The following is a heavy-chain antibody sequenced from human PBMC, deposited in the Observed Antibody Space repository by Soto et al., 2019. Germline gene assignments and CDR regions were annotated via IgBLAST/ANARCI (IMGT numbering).Heavy chain of an antibody. CDR2: IYYSGST. V-gene: IGHV4-59*08. D-gene: IGHD5-12*01. J-gene: IGHJ4*02. CDR1: GGSISSHY. Sequence: QVQLQGSGPGLVKPSETLSLTCTVSGGSISSHYWSWIRQPPGQGLEWIGYIYYSGSTNYNPSLKRRVTVSVDTSKSQFALRLSSVTAADTAVYFWARLDGYDPYFDYWGQGALVTVSS. CDR3: ARLDGYDPYFDY.